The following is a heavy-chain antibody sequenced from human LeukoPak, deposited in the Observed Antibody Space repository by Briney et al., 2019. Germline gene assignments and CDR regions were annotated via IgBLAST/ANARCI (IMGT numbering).Heavy chain of an antibody. V-gene: IGHV3-33*06. D-gene: IGHD5-18*01. CDR1: GFTFSSHG. J-gene: IGHJ5*02. Sequence: GRSLRLSCAASGFTFSSHGMHWVRQAPGKGLEWVALIWYDGSKKNYADSVKGRFAISRDDSKSTLYLQINSLRAEDTAVYYCAKDLSYGSNWFDPWGQGTLVTVSS. CDR3: AKDLSYGSNWFDP. CDR2: IWYDGSKK.